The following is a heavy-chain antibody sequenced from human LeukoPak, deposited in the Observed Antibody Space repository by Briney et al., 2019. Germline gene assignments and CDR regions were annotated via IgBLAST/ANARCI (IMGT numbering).Heavy chain of an antibody. Sequence: SEALSLTCSVSGGSSSRYYWNWIRQPPGGGLEWIGYIYDTGNTNYSPSLKSRVTISVDTSKNQFSLRLNSVAAADTAIYYCARGTSGSPVDYWGQGTLVTVSS. CDR1: GGSSSRYY. CDR3: ARGTSGSPVDY. J-gene: IGHJ4*02. V-gene: IGHV4-59*01. CDR2: IYDTGNT. D-gene: IGHD3-10*01.